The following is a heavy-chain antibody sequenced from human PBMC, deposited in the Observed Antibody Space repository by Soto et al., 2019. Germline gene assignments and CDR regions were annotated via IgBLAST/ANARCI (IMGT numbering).Heavy chain of an antibody. CDR3: ARYVLPYYASGMGAQH. CDR1: GFIFTSFG. Sequence: QARLVQSAAEVKKPGASVKVSCKTSGFIFTSFGFSWVRQAPGQGPEWMGWISVYNGYTNYAQKFQGRVTMTTDTSTSTAYMELRSLRSDDTAVYYCARYVLPYYASGMGAQHWGQGTLVIVSS. D-gene: IGHD3-10*01. J-gene: IGHJ4*02. V-gene: IGHV1-18*01. CDR2: ISVYNGYT.